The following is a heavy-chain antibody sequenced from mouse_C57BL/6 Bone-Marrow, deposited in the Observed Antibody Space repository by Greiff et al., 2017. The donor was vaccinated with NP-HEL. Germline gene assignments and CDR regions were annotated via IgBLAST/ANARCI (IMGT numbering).Heavy chain of an antibody. J-gene: IGHJ1*03. CDR3: ARRWYYGSSLYWYFDV. CDR2: IYPGDGDT. Sequence: VKLQESGPELVKPGASVKFSCKASGYAFSSSWMNWVKQRPGKGLEWIGRIYPGDGDTNYNGKFKGKATLTADKSSSTAYMQLSSLTSEDSAVYFCARRWYYGSSLYWYFDVWGTGTTVTVSS. V-gene: IGHV1-82*01. D-gene: IGHD1-1*01. CDR1: GYAFSSSW.